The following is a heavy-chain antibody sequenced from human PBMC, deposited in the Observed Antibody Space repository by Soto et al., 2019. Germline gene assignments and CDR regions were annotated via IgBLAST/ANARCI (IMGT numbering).Heavy chain of an antibody. D-gene: IGHD2-21*02. J-gene: IGHJ4*02. V-gene: IGHV1-46*01. CDR3: ARGGHVVVVTAALDY. Sequence: QVQLMQSGAEVKKPGASVKVSCKASGDTFTEYYIHWVRQAPGQGLEWMGTVNPSGGHTTYAQHFLGRVTMTRDTSTSTLYMELTGLRSEDTAVYYCARGGHVVVVTAALDYWGEGTLVTVSS. CDR2: VNPSGGHT. CDR1: GDTFTEYY.